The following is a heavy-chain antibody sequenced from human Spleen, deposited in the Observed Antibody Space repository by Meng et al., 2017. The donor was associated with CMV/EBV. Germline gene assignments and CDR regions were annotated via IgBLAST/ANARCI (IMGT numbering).Heavy chain of an antibody. Sequence: ASVKVSCKASGYTFTSSYIHWVRQAPGQGLEWMGIINPSSGSTIYAQKFQGRVTMTGDTSTGTVVMALGKLRSDDTAVYYCARIYTWFYSYIENWGQGTQVTVSS. CDR1: GYTFTSSY. V-gene: IGHV1-46*01. CDR3: ARIYTWFYSYIEN. CDR2: INPSSGST. J-gene: IGHJ4*02. D-gene: IGHD3-10*01.